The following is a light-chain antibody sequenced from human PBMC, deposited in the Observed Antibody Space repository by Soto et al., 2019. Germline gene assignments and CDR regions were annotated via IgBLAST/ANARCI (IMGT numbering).Light chain of an antibody. J-gene: IGKJ2*01. Sequence: EIVLTQSPGTLSLSPGERATLSCRASQTLSSNHLAWFQQKPGQAPRLLIYGASRRATGISDRFSGSGSGTDFTLTISRLEPEDFTVYYCQQYGTSPRTFGPGTKLEIK. CDR3: QQYGTSPRT. CDR1: QTLSSNH. V-gene: IGKV3-20*01. CDR2: GAS.